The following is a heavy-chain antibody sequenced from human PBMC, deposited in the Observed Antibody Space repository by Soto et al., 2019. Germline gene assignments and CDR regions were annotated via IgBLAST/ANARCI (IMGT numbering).Heavy chain of an antibody. CDR1: GDSISSSNYF. V-gene: IGHV4-39*07. J-gene: IGHJ5*02. D-gene: IGHD3-3*01. Sequence: SETLSLTCTVSGDSISSSNYFWGWIRQPPGKGLEWIGTIFYSGSTYYNPSLKSRVTISVDTSKNQFSLKLSSVTAADTAVYYCARAREGVVTMGWFDPWGQGTLVTVSS. CDR2: IFYSGST. CDR3: ARAREGVVTMGWFDP.